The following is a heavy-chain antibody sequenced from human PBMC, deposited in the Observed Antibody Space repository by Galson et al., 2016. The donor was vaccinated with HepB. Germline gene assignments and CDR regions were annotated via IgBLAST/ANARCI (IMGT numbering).Heavy chain of an antibody. CDR1: GYTLTSYF. Sequence: SVTASCKASGYTLTSYFMHWVRQVPGHGLEWMGAIFPIPKGGGTRYAQKFQGRVTMTRDTSTSTVYMDLRSLRPEDTAVYYCARGSLGADYSSGYRFDYWGQGTLVSVSS. J-gene: IGHJ4*02. V-gene: IGHV1-46*01. CDR3: ARGSLGADYSSGYRFDY. CDR2: IFPIPKGGGT. D-gene: IGHD3-22*01.